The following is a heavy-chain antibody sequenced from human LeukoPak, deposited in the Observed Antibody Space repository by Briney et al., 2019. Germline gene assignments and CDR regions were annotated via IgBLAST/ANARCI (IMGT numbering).Heavy chain of an antibody. D-gene: IGHD3-22*01. CDR3: ARGYPSVGYYDSSAYPYFFDY. J-gene: IGHJ4*02. CDR2: ISSSGSAI. V-gene: IGHV3-48*04. Sequence: GRSLRLSCAASGFTFSSYGMNWVRQAPGKGLEWVSYISSSGSAIYYADSVKGRFTMSRDNAKDSLYVQMHSLRAEDTAVYYCARGYPSVGYYDSSAYPYFFDYWGQGTLVTVSS. CDR1: GFTFSSYG.